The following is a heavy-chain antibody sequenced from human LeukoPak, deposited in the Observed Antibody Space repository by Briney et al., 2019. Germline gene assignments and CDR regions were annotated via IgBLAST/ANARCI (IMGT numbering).Heavy chain of an antibody. CDR2: ISYDGSNK. CDR3: ARGGGILRYFDWLT. J-gene: IGHJ4*02. CDR1: GFTFSSYA. Sequence: GGSLRLSCAASGFTFSSYAMHWVRQAPGKGLGGVAVISYDGSNKYYADSVKGRFTISRDNSKNTLYLQMNSLIAEDTAVYYCARGGGILRYFDWLTWGQGTLVTVSS. V-gene: IGHV3-30-3*01. D-gene: IGHD3-9*01.